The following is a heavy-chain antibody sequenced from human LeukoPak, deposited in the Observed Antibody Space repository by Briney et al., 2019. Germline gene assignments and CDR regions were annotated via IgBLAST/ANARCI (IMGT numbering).Heavy chain of an antibody. CDR2: INPNSGGT. Sequence: SVKVSCKASGYTFTGYYMHWVRQAPGQGLEWMGGINPNSGGTNYAQKFQGRVTMTRDTSISTAYLELSRLRSDDTVVYYWARPVADTGWFDPWGQGTLVTVSS. CDR3: ARPVADTGWFDP. D-gene: IGHD6-19*01. V-gene: IGHV1-2*05. J-gene: IGHJ5*02. CDR1: GYTFTGYY.